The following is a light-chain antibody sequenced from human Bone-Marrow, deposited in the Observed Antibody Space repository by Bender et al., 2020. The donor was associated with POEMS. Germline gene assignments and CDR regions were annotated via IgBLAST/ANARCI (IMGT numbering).Light chain of an antibody. J-gene: IGLJ3*02. CDR1: DLGDKY. CDR3: CSYVAYYTFV. V-gene: IGLV3-1*01. CDR2: QAT. Sequence: SYEVTQPPSVSVSPGQTASITCSGDDLGDKYVSWYQQKPGQSPVLVIYQATKRPSGIPERFSGSNSGNTASLTISGLQAEDEADYYCCSYVAYYTFVFGGGTMLTVL.